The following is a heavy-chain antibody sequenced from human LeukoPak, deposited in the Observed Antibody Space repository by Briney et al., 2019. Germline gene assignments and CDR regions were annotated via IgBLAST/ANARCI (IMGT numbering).Heavy chain of an antibody. V-gene: IGHV4-59*01. J-gene: IGHJ6*03. Sequence: PSETLSLTCTVSGGSISSYYWSWIRQPPGKGLEWIGYIYYSGSTNYNPSLKSRVTISVDTSKNQFSLKLSSVTAADTAVYYCATSYYYGSGSYYNDYYYYYMDVWGKGTTVTISS. CDR1: GGSISSYY. CDR2: IYYSGST. CDR3: ATSYYYGSGSYYNDYYYYYMDV. D-gene: IGHD3-10*01.